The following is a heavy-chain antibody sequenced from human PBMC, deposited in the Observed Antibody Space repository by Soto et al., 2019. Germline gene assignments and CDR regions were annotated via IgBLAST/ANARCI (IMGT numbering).Heavy chain of an antibody. CDR3: AKEYGRGCFGGYDWFDT. CDR2: ISGSGGST. D-gene: IGHD6-19*01. J-gene: IGHJ5*02. V-gene: IGHV3-23*01. Sequence: SLILSCAASGFTFSSYAMSWVRQAPGKGLEWVSAISGSGGSTYYADSVKGRFTISRDNSKNTLYLQMNSLRAEDTAVYYCAKEYGRGCFGGYDWFDTCGPATLLSVPS. CDR1: GFTFSSYA.